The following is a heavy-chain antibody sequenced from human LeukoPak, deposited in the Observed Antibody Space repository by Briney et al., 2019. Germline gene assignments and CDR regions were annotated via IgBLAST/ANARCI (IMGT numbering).Heavy chain of an antibody. CDR2: INTNTGNP. CDR3: ARDPCYDYVWGSSLDAFDI. J-gene: IGHJ3*02. V-gene: IGHV7-4-1*02. Sequence: ASVKVSCKASGYTFTSYAMNWVRQAPGQGLEWMGWINTNTGNPTYAQGFTGRFVFSLDTSVSTAYLQISSLKAEDTAVYYCARDPCYDYVWGSSLDAFDIWGQGTMVTVSS. CDR1: GYTFTSYA. D-gene: IGHD3-16*01.